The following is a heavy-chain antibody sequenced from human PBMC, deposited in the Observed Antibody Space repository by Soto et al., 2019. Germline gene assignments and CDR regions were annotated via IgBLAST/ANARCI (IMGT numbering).Heavy chain of an antibody. D-gene: IGHD6-19*01. CDR2: ISPYTGNT. CDR1: GYTFTSYG. Sequence: QVQLVQSGAEVKRPGDSLKVSCKASGYTFTSYGINWVRQAPGQGLEWMGWISPYTGNTNYAQEFQGRVTMTADTSTSTAYMELRRLRSDDTAVYYWAREKGKSVTGTDYYYGMDVWGQGTTVTVSS. J-gene: IGHJ6*02. CDR3: AREKGKSVTGTDYYYGMDV. V-gene: IGHV1-18*04.